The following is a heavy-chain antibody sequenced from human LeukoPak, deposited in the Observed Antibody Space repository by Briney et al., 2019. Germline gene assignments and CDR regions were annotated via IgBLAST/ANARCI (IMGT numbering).Heavy chain of an antibody. CDR1: GGSISSSSYY. CDR3: ARVQSEPLWFGELLYLDYFDY. D-gene: IGHD3-10*01. V-gene: IGHV4-39*01. Sequence: NPSETLSLTCTVSGGSISSSSYYWGWIRQPPGKGLEWIGSIYYSGSTYYNPSLKSRVTISVDTSKNQFSLKLSSVTAADTAVYYCARVQSEPLWFGELLYLDYFDYWGQGTLVTVSS. J-gene: IGHJ4*02. CDR2: IYYSGST.